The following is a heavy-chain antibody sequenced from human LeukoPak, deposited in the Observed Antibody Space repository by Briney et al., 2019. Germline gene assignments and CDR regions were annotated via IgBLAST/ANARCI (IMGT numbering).Heavy chain of an antibody. CDR1: GFTFSSYS. J-gene: IGHJ4*02. Sequence: PGGSLRLSCAASGFTFSSYSMNWVRQAPGKGLEWVSYISSSSSTIYYADSVKGRFTISRDNAKNSLYLQMNSLRAEDTAVYYCARDLMTTVIRGNSAAYWGQGTLVTVSS. D-gene: IGHD4-11*01. CDR2: ISSSSSTI. V-gene: IGHV3-48*01. CDR3: ARDLMTTVIRGNSAAY.